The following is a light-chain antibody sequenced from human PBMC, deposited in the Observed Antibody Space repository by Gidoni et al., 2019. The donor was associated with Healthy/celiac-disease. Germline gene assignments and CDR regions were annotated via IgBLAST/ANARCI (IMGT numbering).Light chain of an antibody. CDR3: MQRREFPPT. Sequence: DIVMTQTPLSLPVTPGEPATLSCRSSQSLWDRDDGNTYLDWYLQKPGHFPQLLIYTLSYRASGVPYMFSVSVSGTDVTLKMSSVEAEFVRVYYCMQRREFPPTFGQGTRLEIK. CDR1: QSLWDRDDGNTY. CDR2: TLS. V-gene: IGKV2-40*01. J-gene: IGKJ5*01.